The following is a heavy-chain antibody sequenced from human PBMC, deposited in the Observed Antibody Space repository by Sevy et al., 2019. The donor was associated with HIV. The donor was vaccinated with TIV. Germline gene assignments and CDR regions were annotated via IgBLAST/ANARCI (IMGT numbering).Heavy chain of an antibody. CDR2: IKQDGSDK. Sequence: GGSLRLSCAASGFTFSSYWMSWVRQAPGKGLEWVANIKQDGSDKKYVDSVKGRFTISRDNSKNSLYLQMNSLRAEDTAVYYCARGFYGDPLFDYWGQGTLVTVSS. V-gene: IGHV3-7*03. CDR3: ARGFYGDPLFDY. J-gene: IGHJ4*02. CDR1: GFTFSSYW. D-gene: IGHD4-17*01.